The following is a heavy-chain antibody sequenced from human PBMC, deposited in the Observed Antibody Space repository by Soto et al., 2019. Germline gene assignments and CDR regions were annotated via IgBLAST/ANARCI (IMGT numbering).Heavy chain of an antibody. Sequence: GGSLRLSCVVSGVSFSDYSMNWVRQAPGKGLEWVALISGSSSYIYYADSVKGRFTISRDNAKNSLFLQMDSLRVEDTAVYYCARSGEILQTSHSWGQATLVTVSS. CDR3: ARSGEILQTSHS. J-gene: IGHJ4*02. D-gene: IGHD1-26*01. CDR2: ISGSSSYI. CDR1: GVSFSDYS. V-gene: IGHV3-21*01.